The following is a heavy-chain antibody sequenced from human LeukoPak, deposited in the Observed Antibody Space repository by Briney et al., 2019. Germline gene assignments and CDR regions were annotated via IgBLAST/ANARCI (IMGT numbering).Heavy chain of an antibody. CDR3: ARYSSSSYYYYYGMDV. Sequence: AETLSLTCAVYGGSGSGVDWSWSRIRQRKGLELSGKMNHSGSTNYNPSLKSRLAISVDTSQNQFSLQLRSVTAADTAVYYCARYSSSSYYYYYGMDVWGQGTTVTVSS. J-gene: IGHJ6*02. CDR2: MNHSGST. V-gene: IGHV4-34*01. CDR1: GGSGSGVD. D-gene: IGHD6-13*01.